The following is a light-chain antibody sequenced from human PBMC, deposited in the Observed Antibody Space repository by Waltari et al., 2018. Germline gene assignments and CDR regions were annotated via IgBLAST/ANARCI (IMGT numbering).Light chain of an antibody. J-gene: IGLJ2*01. Sequence: QSALTQPASVSGSPGQSIPISCPGTNSDVGRYHYVSWYQQHPGKAPKLMIYEVTNRPSGLSNRFSGSKSGNTASLTITELQAEDEADYYCSSYAGNDLVIFGGGTKLTVL. V-gene: IGLV2-14*01. CDR2: EVT. CDR3: SSYAGNDLVI. CDR1: NSDVGRYHY.